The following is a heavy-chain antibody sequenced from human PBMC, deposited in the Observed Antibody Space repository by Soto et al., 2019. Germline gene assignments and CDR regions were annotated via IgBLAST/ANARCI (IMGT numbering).Heavy chain of an antibody. CDR3: ARTSRFNY. D-gene: IGHD6-6*01. J-gene: IGHJ4*02. V-gene: IGHV4-34*01. Sequence: QVQLQQWGAGLLKPSETLSLTCAVYGGSFSGYYWSWIRQPPGKGLEWIGEINHSGSTHYNPSLKSLVTISVDTSKNQFSLNLSSVTAADTAVYYCARTSRFNYWGQGTLVTVSS. CDR2: INHSGST. CDR1: GGSFSGYY.